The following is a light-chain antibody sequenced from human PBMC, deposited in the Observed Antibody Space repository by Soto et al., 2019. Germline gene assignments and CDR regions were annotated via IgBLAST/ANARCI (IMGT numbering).Light chain of an antibody. CDR1: QSISSW. V-gene: IGKV1-5*03. CDR2: KAS. CDR3: QQYHSYPFT. J-gene: IGKJ3*01. Sequence: DIQMTQSPSTLSASVGDRVTITCRASQSISSWLAWYQQEPGKAPKLLIYKASSLESGVPSRFIGSGSGTDFTLTISSLQPDDFATYYCQQYHSYPFTFGPGTKVDIK.